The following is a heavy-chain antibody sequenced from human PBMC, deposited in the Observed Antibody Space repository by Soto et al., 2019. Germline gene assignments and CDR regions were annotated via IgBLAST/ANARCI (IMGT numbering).Heavy chain of an antibody. CDR2: IILIFGTA. CDR3: ARGVYCSGGSCYPGPIGY. CDR1: GGPFSSYA. J-gene: IGHJ4*02. Sequence: SVKVSCKASGGPFSSYAISWVRQAPGQGLEWMGGIILIFGTANYAQKFQGRVTITADESTSTAYMELSSLRSEDTAVYYCARGVYCSGGSCYPGPIGYWGQGTLVTVSS. V-gene: IGHV1-69*13. D-gene: IGHD2-15*01.